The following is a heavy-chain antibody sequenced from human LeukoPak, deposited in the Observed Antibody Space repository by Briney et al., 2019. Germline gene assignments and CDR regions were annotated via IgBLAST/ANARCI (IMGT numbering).Heavy chain of an antibody. J-gene: IGHJ4*02. D-gene: IGHD3-22*01. V-gene: IGHV3-7*03. CDR2: IKQDGSEK. CDR3: AKDLDVGSSSGYPDRDY. Sequence: PGGSLRLSCAASGFTFSSYWMSWVRQAPGKGLEWVANIKQDGSEKYYVDSVKGRFTISRDNSKNTLYLQMNSLRAEDTAVYYCAKDLDVGSSSGYPDRDYWGQGTLVTVSS. CDR1: GFTFSSYW.